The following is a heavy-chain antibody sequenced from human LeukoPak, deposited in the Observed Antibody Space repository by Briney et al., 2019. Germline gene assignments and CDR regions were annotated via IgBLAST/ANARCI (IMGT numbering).Heavy chain of an antibody. CDR1: GYSISSGYY. CDR2: IYHSGST. J-gene: IGHJ3*02. D-gene: IGHD3-22*01. CDR3: ARAPTYYYDSSGYLSGAFDI. V-gene: IGHV4-38-2*02. Sequence: SETPSLTCTVSGYSISSGYYWGWIRQPPGKGLEWIGSIYHSGSTYYNPSLKSRVTISVDTSKNQFSLKLSSVTAADTAVYYCARAPTYYYDSSGYLSGAFDIWGQGTMVTVSS.